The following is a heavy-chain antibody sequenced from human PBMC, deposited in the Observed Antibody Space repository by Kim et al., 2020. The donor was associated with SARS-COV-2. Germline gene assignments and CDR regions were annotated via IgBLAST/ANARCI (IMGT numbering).Heavy chain of an antibody. D-gene: IGHD6-13*01. CDR1: GFTFSSYW. J-gene: IGHJ3*02. Sequence: GGSLRLSCAASGFTFSSYWMSWVRQAPGKGLEWVANIKQDGSEKYYVDSVKGRFTISRDNAKNSLYLQMNSLRAEDTAVYYCARDTDIAAAGTEGAFDIWGQGTMVTVSS. CDR2: IKQDGSEK. CDR3: ARDTDIAAAGTEGAFDI. V-gene: IGHV3-7*01.